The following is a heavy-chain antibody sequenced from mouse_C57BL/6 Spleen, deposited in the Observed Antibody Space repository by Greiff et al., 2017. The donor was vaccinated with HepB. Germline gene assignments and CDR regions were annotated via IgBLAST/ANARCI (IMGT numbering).Heavy chain of an antibody. V-gene: IGHV5-6*01. Sequence: EVQLVESGGDLVKPGGSLKLSCEASGFTFSSYGMSWVRQTPDKGLEWIATISTGGSYTYYPDSVKGRFTISGDNAKNTPYMQLSSLKSEDTAVYYCARSGSSAWFAYWGQGTLVTVSA. CDR2: ISTGGSYT. CDR1: GFTFSSYG. CDR3: ARSGSSAWFAY. D-gene: IGHD1-1*01. J-gene: IGHJ3*01.